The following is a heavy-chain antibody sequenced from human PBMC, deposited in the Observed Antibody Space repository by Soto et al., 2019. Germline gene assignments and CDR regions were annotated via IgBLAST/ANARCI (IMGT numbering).Heavy chain of an antibody. CDR3: ARWVGGNYFHY. CDR1: WYTFTSYA. D-gene: IGHD1-26*01. Sequence: SVKVSFKASWYTFTSYAMHWVRQAPGQRLEWMGWINAGNGNTKYSQKFQGRVTITRDTSASTAYMELSSLRSEDTAVYYCARWVGGNYFHYWGQGTLVTVSS. V-gene: IGHV1-3*01. CDR2: INAGNGNT. J-gene: IGHJ4*02.